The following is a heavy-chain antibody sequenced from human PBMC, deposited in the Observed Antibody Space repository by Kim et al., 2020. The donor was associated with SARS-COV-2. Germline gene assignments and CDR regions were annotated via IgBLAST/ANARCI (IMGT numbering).Heavy chain of an antibody. CDR2: INHSGST. Sequence: SETLSLTCAVYGGSFSGYYWSWIRQPPGKGLEWIGEINHSGSTNYNPSLKSRVTISVDTSKNQFSLKLSSVTAADTAVYYCARGRDIVVVVAAYNWFDP. CDR1: GGSFSGYY. CDR3: ARGRDIVVVVAAYNWFDP. J-gene: IGHJ5*02. V-gene: IGHV4-34*01. D-gene: IGHD2-15*01.